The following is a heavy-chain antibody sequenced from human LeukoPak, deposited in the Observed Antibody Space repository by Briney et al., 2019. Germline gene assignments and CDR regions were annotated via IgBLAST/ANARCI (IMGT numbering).Heavy chain of an antibody. Sequence: ASVKVSCKASGYTFIGYYIHWVRQAPGLGFEWMGFFNPNSGATKSAQKFQGRVTMTRDTSISTAYLDLRRLTSDDTALYYCARSHCTTTNCYSHFDYWGQGTLLTVSS. V-gene: IGHV1-2*02. CDR2: FNPNSGAT. J-gene: IGHJ4*02. CDR3: ARSHCTTTNCYSHFDY. D-gene: IGHD2-2*01. CDR1: GYTFIGYY.